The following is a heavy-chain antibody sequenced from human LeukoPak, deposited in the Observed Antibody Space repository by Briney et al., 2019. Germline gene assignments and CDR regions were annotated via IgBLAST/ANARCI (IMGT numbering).Heavy chain of an antibody. CDR2: INHSGST. Sequence: SETLSLTCAVYGGSFSGYYWSWIRQPPGKGLEWIGEINHSGSTNYNPSLKSRVTISVDTSKNQFSLKLSSVTAADTAVHYCARGRGSYPIWGQGTMVTVSS. CDR3: ARGRGSYPI. CDR1: GGSFSGYY. V-gene: IGHV4-34*01. D-gene: IGHD1-26*01. J-gene: IGHJ3*02.